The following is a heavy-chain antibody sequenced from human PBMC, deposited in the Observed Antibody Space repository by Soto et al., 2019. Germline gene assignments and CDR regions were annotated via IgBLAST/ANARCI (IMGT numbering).Heavy chain of an antibody. V-gene: IGHV3-30-3*01. D-gene: IGHD7-27*01. J-gene: IGHJ4*02. Sequence: SLRLSCAASGFSFSISPMHWVRQAPGKGPEWVALISYDGTNKFYADSVKGRFTISRDNSKSTLYLQVDSLRPEDAAVYYCARDPKTSGGQHWAFNYFDSWGQGTRVTFSS. CDR2: ISYDGTNK. CDR1: GFSFSISP. CDR3: ARDPKTSGGQHWAFNYFDS.